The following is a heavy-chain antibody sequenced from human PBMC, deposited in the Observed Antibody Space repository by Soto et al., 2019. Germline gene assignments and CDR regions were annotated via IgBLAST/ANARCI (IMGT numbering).Heavy chain of an antibody. V-gene: IGHV1-69*06. CDR1: GGTFSSYA. D-gene: IGHD5-18*01. CDR2: IIPIFGTA. J-gene: IGHJ4*02. CDR3: ATLGGTAMVKIAY. Sequence: QVQLVQSGAEVKKPGSSVKVSCKASGGTFSSYAISLVRQAPGQGLEWMGGIIPIFGTANYAQKFQGRVTITADKSTSTAYIELSRLRAEDTAVYYCATLGGTAMVKIAYWGQGTLVSVSS.